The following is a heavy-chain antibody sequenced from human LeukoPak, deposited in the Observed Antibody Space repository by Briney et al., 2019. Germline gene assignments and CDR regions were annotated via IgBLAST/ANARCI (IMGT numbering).Heavy chain of an antibody. J-gene: IGHJ4*02. CDR2: ISSDSGAI. D-gene: IGHD1-1*01. CDR3: VRELAY. V-gene: IGHV3-48*01. CDR1: GFTFSTYM. Sequence: GGSLRLSCAASGFTFSTYMMNWVRQAPGKGLGWLSYISSDSGAIYYADSVQGRFTISRDNAQKSLYLQMNSLRVEDTAVYYCVRELAYWGQGALVTVSS.